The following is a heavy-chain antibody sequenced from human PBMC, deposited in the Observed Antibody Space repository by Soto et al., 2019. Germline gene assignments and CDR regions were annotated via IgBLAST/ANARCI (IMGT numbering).Heavy chain of an antibody. CDR2: IKEDGSES. J-gene: IGHJ3*01. CDR3: VRDGGRDCSQTF. V-gene: IGHV3-7*04. CDR1: GFTLITYW. D-gene: IGHD2-21*01. Sequence: EVQLVESGGGLVQPGGSQRLSCAVSGFTLITYWMSWARQAPGKGLEWVGNIKEDGSESYYVDSVKGRFTISRDNAKNSLYLQMNSLRDEDTAGYYCVRDGGRDCSQTFWGQGTMVTVSS.